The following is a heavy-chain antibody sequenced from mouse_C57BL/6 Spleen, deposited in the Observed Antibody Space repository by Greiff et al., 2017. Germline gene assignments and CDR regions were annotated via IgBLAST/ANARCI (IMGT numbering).Heavy chain of an antibody. D-gene: IGHD1-1*01. CDR2: IYPRSGDT. Sequence: QVQLQQSGAELARPGASVKLSCKASGYTFTSYGISWVKQRTGQGLEWIGEIYPRSGDTYYNAKFKGKATLTEDKSSSPAYMELPSLTSEGSAVYFCARWGEIYYYGSSDFDYWGQGTTLTVSS. CDR1: GYTFTSYG. J-gene: IGHJ2*01. V-gene: IGHV1-81*01. CDR3: ARWGEIYYYGSSDFDY.